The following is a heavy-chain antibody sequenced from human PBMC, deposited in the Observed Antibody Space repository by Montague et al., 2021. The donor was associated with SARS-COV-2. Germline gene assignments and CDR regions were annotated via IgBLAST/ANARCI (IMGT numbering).Heavy chain of an antibody. Sequence: SETLSLTCTVSGGSLSNYFWSWIRQPPGKGLEWVGYISHSGSTNYNPSLQSRVTISVDTARNQFSLKLLSVTAADTAFYYCARVDSSGRGEYWGQGILVSVSS. CDR2: ISHSGST. D-gene: IGHD3-22*01. J-gene: IGHJ4*01. CDR3: ARVDSSGRGEY. CDR1: GGSLSNYF. V-gene: IGHV4-59*08.